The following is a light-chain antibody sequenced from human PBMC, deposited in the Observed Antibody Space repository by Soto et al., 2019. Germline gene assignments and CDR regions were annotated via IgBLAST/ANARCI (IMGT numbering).Light chain of an antibody. CDR2: GAS. J-gene: IGKJ2*01. Sequence: EIVMTQSPATLSVSPGERATLSCRASQSIGSNLAWYQQKPGQAPRLLMYGASTRATGIPARFSGSGSGTEFTLTISSLQSEAFAVYYCQQFNDWPPMYTFGQGTKLEIK. CDR3: QQFNDWPPMYT. CDR1: QSIGSN. V-gene: IGKV3-15*01.